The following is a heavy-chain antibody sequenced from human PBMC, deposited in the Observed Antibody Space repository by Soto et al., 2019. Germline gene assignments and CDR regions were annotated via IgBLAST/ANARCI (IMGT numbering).Heavy chain of an antibody. CDR2: IYSGGTT. CDR1: GFTVSSNF. Sequence: EVQLVESGGGLVQPGGSLRLSCAASGFTVSSNFMSWVRQAPGKGLECVSVIYSGGTTYYADSVKGRFTISRDNSKNMLSLQMISLRAEDTAVYYCARDSGGPGYGDLDYWGQGTLVTVSS. CDR3: ARDSGGPGYGDLDY. V-gene: IGHV3-66*01. D-gene: IGHD4-17*01. J-gene: IGHJ4*02.